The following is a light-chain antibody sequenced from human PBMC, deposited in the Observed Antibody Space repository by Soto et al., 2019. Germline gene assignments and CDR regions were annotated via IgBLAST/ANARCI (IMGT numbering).Light chain of an antibody. V-gene: IGKV1-5*01. J-gene: IGKJ1*01. CDR2: GAS. CDR3: QQFYGYFT. Sequence: IQKARTSRTPPAHERKRVTITFRASESMSNCLAWYQQKPGKAPKLLISGASSLQSGVPSRFSGSASGTEFTLTIRSLLPDDLATYSCQQFYGYFTLGQGTKVDI. CDR1: ESMSNC.